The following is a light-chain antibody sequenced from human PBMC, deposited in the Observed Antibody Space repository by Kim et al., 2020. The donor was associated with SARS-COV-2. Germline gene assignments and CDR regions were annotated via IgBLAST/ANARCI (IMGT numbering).Light chain of an antibody. J-gene: IGLJ3*02. Sequence: PGATVTLTCGSSTGAVTSVHYPYSFPQKPSQAPRTLIYDTGSQHSWTPARFTGSLSGGKAALTLSGAQPEDEADYYCLLSYRGIRVFGGGTQLTVL. CDR3: LLSYRGIRV. CDR2: DTG. CDR1: TGAVTSVHY. V-gene: IGLV7-46*01.